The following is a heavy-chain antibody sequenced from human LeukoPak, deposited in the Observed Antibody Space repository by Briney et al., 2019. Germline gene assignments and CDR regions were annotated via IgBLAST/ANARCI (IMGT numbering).Heavy chain of an antibody. J-gene: IGHJ4*02. CDR2: ISYNGSNK. Sequence: GRSLSLSCAASGVTLSSYAMHWVRQAPGKGRGWVAVISYNGSNKYYADSVKGPFTISRADSTNTLYLKLNRLRAEDPAVYSCATDAVWGSYRYPTLLDYCGQGTMVTVSS. D-gene: IGHD3-16*02. CDR1: GVTLSSYA. CDR3: ATDAVWGSYRYPTLLDY. V-gene: IGHV3-30-3*02.